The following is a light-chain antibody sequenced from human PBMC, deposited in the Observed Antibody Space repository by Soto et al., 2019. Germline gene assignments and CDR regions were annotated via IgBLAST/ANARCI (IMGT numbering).Light chain of an antibody. CDR1: KNDIGVYDF. J-gene: IGLJ1*01. V-gene: IGLV2-8*01. CDR2: EVV. Sequence: QSALTQPPSASGSPGQSVTISCTGTKNDIGVYDFVSWYQHHPGKAPILIIYEVVQRPSGVPDRFSGSKSGNTASLTVSGLQAADEADHFCKSYAGSNTYVFGSGTKLTVL. CDR3: KSYAGSNTYV.